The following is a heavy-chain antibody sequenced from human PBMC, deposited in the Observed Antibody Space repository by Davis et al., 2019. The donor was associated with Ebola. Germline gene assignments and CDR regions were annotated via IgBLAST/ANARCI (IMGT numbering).Heavy chain of an antibody. CDR2: ISFSSRTI. CDR1: GFTFSSYG. J-gene: IGHJ4*02. D-gene: IGHD6-19*01. V-gene: IGHV3-48*01. Sequence: GESLKISCAASGFTFSSYGMHWVRQAPGKGLEWVSYISFSSRTIYYADSVKGRFTTSRDNSKNTLYLQMNSLRAEDTAVYYCARARWLVYYFDYWGQGTLVTVSS. CDR3: ARARWLVYYFDY.